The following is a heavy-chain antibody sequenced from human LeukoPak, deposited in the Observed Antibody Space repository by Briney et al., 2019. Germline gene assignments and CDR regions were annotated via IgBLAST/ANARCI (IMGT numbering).Heavy chain of an antibody. CDR1: GGTFSSSA. Sequence: ASVKVSCKASGGTFSSSAISWVRQAPGQGLEWMGGIIPIFGTANYAQKFQGRVTITTDESTSTAYMELSSLRSEDTAVYYCAREGAARSLFDYWGQGTLVTVSS. J-gene: IGHJ4*02. CDR3: AREGAARSLFDY. V-gene: IGHV1-69*05. D-gene: IGHD6-6*01. CDR2: IIPIFGTA.